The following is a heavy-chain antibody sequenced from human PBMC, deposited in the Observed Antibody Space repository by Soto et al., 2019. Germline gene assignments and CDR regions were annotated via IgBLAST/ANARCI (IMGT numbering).Heavy chain of an antibody. CDR2: ISSSSSYI. V-gene: IGHV3-21*01. J-gene: IGHJ4*02. Sequence: GSLRLSCAASGFTFSSYSMNWVRQAPGKGLEWVSSISSSSSYIYYADSVKGRFTISRDNAKNSLYLQMNSLRAEDTAVYYCARTYDWIDIGDYWGQGTLVTVSS. CDR3: ARTYDWIDIGDY. D-gene: IGHD1-20*01. CDR1: GFTFSSYS.